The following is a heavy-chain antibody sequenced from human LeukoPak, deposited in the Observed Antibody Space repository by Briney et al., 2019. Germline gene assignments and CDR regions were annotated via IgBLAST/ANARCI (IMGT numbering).Heavy chain of an antibody. D-gene: IGHD4-17*01. CDR2: IRSSSTYI. V-gene: IGHV3-21*01. Sequence: GGSLRLSCAASGFTFNNYGMNWVRQAPGKGLEWVSSIRSSSTYIYYADSVKGRFTISRDNAKNSLYLQMNSLRAEDTVVYYCARDYGDRCFDYWGQGTLVTVSS. J-gene: IGHJ4*02. CDR1: GFTFNNYG. CDR3: ARDYGDRCFDY.